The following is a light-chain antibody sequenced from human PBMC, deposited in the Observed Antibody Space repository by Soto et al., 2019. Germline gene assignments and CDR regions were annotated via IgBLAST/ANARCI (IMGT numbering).Light chain of an antibody. V-gene: IGKV3-11*01. CDR3: QQRSNWPPIT. Sequence: EIVLTQSPGTLSLSPGERATLSCRASQTIQFNYVAWYQQRPGQAPRLLIHDASHRAAGIPARFSGSGFGTDFTLTISSLEPEDAAVYYCQQRSNWPPITFGQGTRLEIK. CDR2: DAS. CDR1: QTIQFNY. J-gene: IGKJ5*01.